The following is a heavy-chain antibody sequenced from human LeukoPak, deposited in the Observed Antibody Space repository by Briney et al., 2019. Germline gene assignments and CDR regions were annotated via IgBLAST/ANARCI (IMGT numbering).Heavy chain of an antibody. V-gene: IGHV1-8*01. CDR2: MNPNSGNT. J-gene: IGHJ6*03. D-gene: IGHD3-3*01. CDR3: ARSFTDYDFWSGYYNGYYYYYMDV. Sequence: GASVKVSCKASGYTFSSYDINWVRQATGQGLEWMGWMNPNSGNTGYAQKFQGRVTMTRNTSISTAYMELSSLRSEDTAVYYCARSFTDYDFWSGYYNGYYYYYMDVWGKGTTVTVSS. CDR1: GYTFSSYD.